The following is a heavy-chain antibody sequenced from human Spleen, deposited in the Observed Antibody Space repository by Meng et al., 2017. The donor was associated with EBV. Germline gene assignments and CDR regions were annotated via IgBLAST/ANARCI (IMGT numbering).Heavy chain of an antibody. V-gene: IGHV4-34*01. D-gene: IGHD3-3*01. Sequence: QLRLVGAGQLKHSETLFLTCAVYGGSFYGYYCSWISQPPGKGLWWSGEINHSGITKYNPSLKSRVTMLVDTSKNQFSLKLRSMTAADTAMYSCATSVYYDFWSVYSPDYWGQGTLVTVSS. CDR3: ATSVYYDFWSVYSPDY. J-gene: IGHJ4*02. CDR2: INHSGIT. CDR1: GGSFYGYY.